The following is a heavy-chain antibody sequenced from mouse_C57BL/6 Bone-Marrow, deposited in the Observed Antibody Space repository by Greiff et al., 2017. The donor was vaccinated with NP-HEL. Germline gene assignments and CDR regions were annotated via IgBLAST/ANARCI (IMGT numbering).Heavy chain of an antibody. CDR1: GYSITSDY. J-gene: IGHJ2*01. CDR3: ARGGPEHFDY. V-gene: IGHV3-8*01. Sequence: EVQLQQSGPGLAKPSQTLSLTCSVTGYSITSDYWNWIRKFPGNKLEYMGYISYSGSTYYHTSPKSRIPITPDTTKNQYYLQLNSGTTEDTATDNCARGGPEHFDYWGQGTTLTVSS. CDR2: ISYSGST.